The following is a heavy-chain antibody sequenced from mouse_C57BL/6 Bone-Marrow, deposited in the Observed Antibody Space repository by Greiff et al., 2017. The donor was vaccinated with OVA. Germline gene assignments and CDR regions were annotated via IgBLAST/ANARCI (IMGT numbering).Heavy chain of an antibody. Sequence: PASGVDFSRYWMSWVRRAPGNGLEWIGEINPASSTLNYAPSLKDKFIISRDNAKNTLYLQMSNVRSEDTALYYCARGYFYWYFDVWGTGTTVTVSS. CDR1: GVDFSRYW. J-gene: IGHJ1*03. D-gene: IGHD2-3*01. CDR2: INPASSTL. CDR3: ARGYFYWYFDV. V-gene: IGHV4-1*01.